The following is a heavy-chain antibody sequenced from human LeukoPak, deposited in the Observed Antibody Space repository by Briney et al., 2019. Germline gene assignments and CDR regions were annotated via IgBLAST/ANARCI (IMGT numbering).Heavy chain of an antibody. CDR1: GFTFSSYS. V-gene: IGHV3-21*04. Sequence: PGGSLRLSCAASGFTFSSYSMNWVRQAPGKGLEWVSSISSSSSYIYYADSVKGRFTISRDNAKNSLYLQMNSLRAEDTAVYYCAKDSGRYCSSTSCGSFDYWGQGTLVTVSS. CDR3: AKDSGRYCSSTSCGSFDY. D-gene: IGHD2-2*01. CDR2: ISSSSSYI. J-gene: IGHJ4*02.